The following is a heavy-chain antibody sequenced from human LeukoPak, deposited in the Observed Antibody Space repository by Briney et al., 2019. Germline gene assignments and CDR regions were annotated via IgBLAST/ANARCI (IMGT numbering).Heavy chain of an antibody. Sequence: ASVKVSCKASGYTFTSYDINWVRQATGQGLEWMGWMNPNSGNTGYAQKFQGRVTMTRNTSISTAYMELSSLRSEDTAVYYCARGRYTSILRNWFDPWGQGTLVTVSS. CDR1: GYTFTSYD. D-gene: IGHD2-21*01. V-gene: IGHV1-8*01. CDR2: MNPNSGNT. J-gene: IGHJ5*02. CDR3: ARGRYTSILRNWFDP.